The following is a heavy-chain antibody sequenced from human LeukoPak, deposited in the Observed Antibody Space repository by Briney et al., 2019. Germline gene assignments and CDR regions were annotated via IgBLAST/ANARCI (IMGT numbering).Heavy chain of an antibody. CDR2: ISSSGSTI. D-gene: IGHD3-10*01. CDR3: ARDFGPGSHYYYGMDV. V-gene: IGHV3-48*03. Sequence: GGSLRLSCAASGFTFSSYEMNWVRQAPGKGLEWVSYISSSGSTIYYADSVKGRFTISRDNAKNSLYLQMNSLRAEDTAVYYCARDFGPGSHYYYGMDVWGQGTTVTVSS. CDR1: GFTFSSYE. J-gene: IGHJ6*02.